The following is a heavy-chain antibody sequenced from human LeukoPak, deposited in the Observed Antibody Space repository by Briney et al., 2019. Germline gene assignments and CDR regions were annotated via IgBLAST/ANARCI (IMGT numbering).Heavy chain of an antibody. D-gene: IGHD3-16*01. CDR3: ARDGGGPYYYYMDV. CDR1: GGSISSGSYY. J-gene: IGHJ6*03. V-gene: IGHV4-61*02. CDR2: IYTSGST. Sequence: PSETLSLTCTVSGGSISSGSYYWSWIRQPAGEGLEWIGRIYTSGSTNYNPSLKSRVTISVDTSKNQFSLKLSSVTAADTAVYYCARDGGGPYYYYMDVWGKGTTVTISS.